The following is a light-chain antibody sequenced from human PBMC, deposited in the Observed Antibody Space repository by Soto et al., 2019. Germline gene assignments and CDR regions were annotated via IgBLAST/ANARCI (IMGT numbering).Light chain of an antibody. CDR1: SSDVGGYNY. J-gene: IGLJ1*01. CDR2: DVS. CDR3: CSYAGSYV. V-gene: IGLV2-11*01. Sequence: QSALTQPRSVSGSPGQSVTISCTGTSSDVGGYNYVSWYQQHPGKAPKLMIYDVSKRPSGVPDRFSGSKSGNTASLTLSGLQAEDEADYYCCSYAGSYVFGTGTKLTVL.